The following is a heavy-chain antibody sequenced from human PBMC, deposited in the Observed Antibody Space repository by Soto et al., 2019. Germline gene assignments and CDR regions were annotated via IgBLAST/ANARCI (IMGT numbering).Heavy chain of an antibody. CDR3: ARAXVLEWLXFFDY. Sequence: PSETLSLTCTVSGGSISSGDYYWSWIRQPPGTGLEWIGYIYYSGSTYYNPSLKSRVTISVDTSKNQFSLKLSSVTAADTAVYXCARAXVLEWLXFFDYWGQXXXXTVS. CDR1: GGSISSGDYY. V-gene: IGHV4-30-4*01. D-gene: IGHD3-3*01. CDR2: IYYSGST. J-gene: IGHJ4*02.